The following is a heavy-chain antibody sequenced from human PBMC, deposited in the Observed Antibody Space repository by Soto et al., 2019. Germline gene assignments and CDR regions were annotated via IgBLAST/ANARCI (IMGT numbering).Heavy chain of an antibody. CDR3: ARDKDRQHLGGNYYYILDV. CDR2: IMPIFRTP. Sequence: QVQLEQSGAEVKKPGSSVKVSCQASGGTFSNSAISWVRQAPGQGLEWMGGIMPIFRTPDYAQRFQGRVTMTAEESTSTAYMELSGLRPDDTAVYYCARDKDRQHLGGNYYYILDVWGQGTTVTVSS. V-gene: IGHV1-69*12. CDR1: GGTFSNSA. J-gene: IGHJ6*02.